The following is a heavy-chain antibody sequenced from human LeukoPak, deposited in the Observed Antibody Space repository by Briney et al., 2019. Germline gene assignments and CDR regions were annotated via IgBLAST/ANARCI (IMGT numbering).Heavy chain of an antibody. CDR3: ARVTPQGWGLDY. D-gene: IGHD2-21*01. CDR2: ISSSGSTI. CDR1: GFTFSDYY. V-gene: IGHV3-11*04. Sequence: PGGSLRLSCAASGFTFSDYYMSWIRQAPGKGLEWVSYISSSGSTIYYADSVKGRFTISRDNAKNSLYLQMNSQRAEDTGVYYCARVTPQGWGLDYWGQGTLVTVSS. J-gene: IGHJ4*02.